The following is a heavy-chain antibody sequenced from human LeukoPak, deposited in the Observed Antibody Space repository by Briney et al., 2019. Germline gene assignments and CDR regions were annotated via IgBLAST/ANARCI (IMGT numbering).Heavy chain of an antibody. D-gene: IGHD2-21*02. J-gene: IGHJ4*02. CDR1: GGSISSYY. CDR3: ARGSGILAYCGGDCYRALDY. Sequence: PSETLSLTCTVSGGSISSYYWSWIRQPAGKGLEWIGRIYTSGSTNYNPSLKSRVTMSVDTSKNQFSLKLSSVTAADTAVYYCARGSGILAYCGGDCYRALDYWGQGTLVTVSS. V-gene: IGHV4-4*07. CDR2: IYTSGST.